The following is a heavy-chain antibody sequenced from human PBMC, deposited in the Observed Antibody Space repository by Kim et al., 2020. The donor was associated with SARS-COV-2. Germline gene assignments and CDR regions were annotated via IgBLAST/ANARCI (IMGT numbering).Heavy chain of an antibody. CDR3: ARFRPIDS. CDR1: GFTFSTYE. Sequence: GGSLRLSCAASGFTFSTYEMNWVRQAPGKGLEWISFISSSSSTIYYADSVKGRFTISRDNAKNSLFLQMNSLRAEDAAVYYCARFRPIDSWGQGTLVTVSS. CDR2: ISSSSSTI. V-gene: IGHV3-48*03. J-gene: IGHJ4*02.